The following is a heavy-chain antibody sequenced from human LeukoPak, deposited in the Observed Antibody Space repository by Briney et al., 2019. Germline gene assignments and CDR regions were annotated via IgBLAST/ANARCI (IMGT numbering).Heavy chain of an antibody. J-gene: IGHJ4*02. CDR3: AKGSYYDSSGSFYFDY. V-gene: IGHV3-23*01. D-gene: IGHD3-22*01. CDR1: GFTFSSYA. CDR2: ISGSGDIT. Sequence: GGSLRLSCAASGFTFSSYAMSWVRQAPGKGLEWVSGISGSGDITYYADSVKGRFTISRDNSKNTLYVQVNSLGTKDTAAYYCAKGSYYDSSGSFYFDYWGQGTLVTVSS.